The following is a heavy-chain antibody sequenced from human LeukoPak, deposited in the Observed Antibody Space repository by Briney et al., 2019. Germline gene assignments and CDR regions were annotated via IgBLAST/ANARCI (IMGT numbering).Heavy chain of an antibody. Sequence: SETLSLTCTVSGGSMSNNYWSWIRQRPGKGLEWIGYIYYSGSTNYNPSLKSRVTISVDTSKNQFSLRLSSMTAADTAVYYCARLAVVAGPNKYFDSWGQGTLVTVSS. V-gene: IGHV4-59*01. CDR2: IYYSGST. CDR1: GGSMSNNY. J-gene: IGHJ4*02. D-gene: IGHD2-15*01. CDR3: ARLAVVAGPNKYFDS.